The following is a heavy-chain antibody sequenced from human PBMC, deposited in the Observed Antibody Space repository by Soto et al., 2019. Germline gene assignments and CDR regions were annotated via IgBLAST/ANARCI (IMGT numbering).Heavy chain of an antibody. J-gene: IGHJ4*02. D-gene: IGHD3-22*01. V-gene: IGHV3-30*18. CDR3: AKEGRYDRSGYYYSYFDY. CDR2: ISYDGSNK. Sequence: HPGGSLRLSCAASGFTFSSYGMHWVRQAPGKGLEWVAVISYDGSNKYYADSVKGRFTISRDNSKNTLYLQMNSLRAEDTAVYFCAKEGRYDRSGYYYSYFDYWGQGT. CDR1: GFTFSSYG.